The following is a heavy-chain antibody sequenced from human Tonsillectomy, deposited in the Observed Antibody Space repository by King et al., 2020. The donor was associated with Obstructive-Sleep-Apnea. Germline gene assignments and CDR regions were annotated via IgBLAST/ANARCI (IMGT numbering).Heavy chain of an antibody. CDR3: ARVRGYCSGGSCYSVFDY. J-gene: IGHJ4*02. D-gene: IGHD2-15*01. V-gene: IGHV3-21*01. Sequence: VQLVESGGGLVKPGGSLRLSCAASGFTFSSYSMNWVRQAPGKGLEWVSSISSSSSYIYYADSVKGRFTISRDNAKNSLYLQMNSLRAEDTAVYYCARVRGYCSGGSCYSVFDYWGQGTLVTVSS. CDR1: GFTFSSYS. CDR2: ISSSSSYI.